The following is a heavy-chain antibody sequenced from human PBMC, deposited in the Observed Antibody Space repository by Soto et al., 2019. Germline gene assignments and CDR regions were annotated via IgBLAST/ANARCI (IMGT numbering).Heavy chain of an antibody. CDR3: AGGLLGGAAT. Sequence: QVQLQQWGAGLLKPSETLSLTCAVYGGSLSGYYWSWIRQPPGKGLEWIGEINRSGGTNYIPSLKSRGIISVDTSKNQFALTLSSVTAADTAVYYDAGGLLGGAATGGQGTLVTVSS. V-gene: IGHV4-34*01. CDR1: GGSLSGYY. D-gene: IGHD1-26*01. J-gene: IGHJ4*02. CDR2: INRSGGT.